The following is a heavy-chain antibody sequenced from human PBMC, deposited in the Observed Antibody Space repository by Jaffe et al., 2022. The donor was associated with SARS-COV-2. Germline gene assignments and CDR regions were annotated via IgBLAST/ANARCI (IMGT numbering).Heavy chain of an antibody. CDR3: AREPYCSSTSCLRGYSGYQWPRDGMDV. CDR1: GFTFSSYW. J-gene: IGHJ6*02. D-gene: IGHD2-2*01. V-gene: IGHV3-7*01. CDR2: IKQDGSEK. Sequence: EVQLVESGGGLVQPGGSLRLSCAASGFTFSSYWMSWVRQAPGKGLEWVANIKQDGSEKYYVDSVKGRFTISRDNAKNSLYLQMNSLRAEDTAVYYCAREPYCSSTSCLRGYSGYQWPRDGMDVWGQGTTVTVSS.